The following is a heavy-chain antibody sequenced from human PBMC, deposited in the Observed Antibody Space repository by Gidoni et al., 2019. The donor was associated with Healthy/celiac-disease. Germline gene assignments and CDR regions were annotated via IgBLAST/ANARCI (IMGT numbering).Heavy chain of an antibody. CDR2: ISSSSSYI. D-gene: IGHD6-13*01. J-gene: IGHJ6*02. CDR1: GFTFSSYS. Sequence: EVQLVESGGGLVKPGGSLRLSCAASGFTFSSYSMNWVRQAPGQGLGWVSSISSSSSYIHYADSVKGRFTISRDNAKNSLYLQMNSLRAEDTAVYYCASTGYSSSWYPHGMDVWGQGTTVTVSS. V-gene: IGHV3-21*01. CDR3: ASTGYSSSWYPHGMDV.